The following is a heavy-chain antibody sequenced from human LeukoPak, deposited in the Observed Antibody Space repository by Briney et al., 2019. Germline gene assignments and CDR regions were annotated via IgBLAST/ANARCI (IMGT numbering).Heavy chain of an antibody. CDR2: ISWNSGSI. V-gene: IGHV3-9*03. Sequence: QPGRSLRLSCAASGFTLDDYAMHWVRQAPGKGLEWVSGISWNSGSIGYADSVKGRFTISRDNAKNSLYLQMNSLRAEDMALYYCAKGGYDFWSGSPLDYWGQGTLVTVSS. CDR1: GFTLDDYA. D-gene: IGHD3-3*01. J-gene: IGHJ4*02. CDR3: AKGGYDFWSGSPLDY.